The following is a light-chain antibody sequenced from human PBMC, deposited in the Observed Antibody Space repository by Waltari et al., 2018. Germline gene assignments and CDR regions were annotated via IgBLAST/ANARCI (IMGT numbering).Light chain of an antibody. CDR3: QHYVRLPAT. Sequence: IVLTQSPGSLSSSPGESVTLSCRASQSVSGALAWYQQKPGQAPRLLIFGASNRATGIPDRFSGSGSETDFSLTISRLEPEDFAVYYCQHYVRLPATFGRGTKVEIK. J-gene: IGKJ1*01. V-gene: IGKV3-20*01. CDR2: GAS. CDR1: QSVSGA.